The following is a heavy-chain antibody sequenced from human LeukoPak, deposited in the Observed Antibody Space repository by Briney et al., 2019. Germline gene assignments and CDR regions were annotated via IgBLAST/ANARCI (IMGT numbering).Heavy chain of an antibody. D-gene: IGHD6-13*01. Sequence: GGSLRLSCAASGFTFSSYAMSWVRQAPGKGLEWVSAISGGGGSTYYADSVKGRFTISRDNSKNTLYLQMNSLRAEDTAVYYCANSGSSSWYRKYYFDYWGQGTLVTVSS. V-gene: IGHV3-23*01. CDR3: ANSGSSSWYRKYYFDY. J-gene: IGHJ4*02. CDR2: ISGGGGST. CDR1: GFTFSSYA.